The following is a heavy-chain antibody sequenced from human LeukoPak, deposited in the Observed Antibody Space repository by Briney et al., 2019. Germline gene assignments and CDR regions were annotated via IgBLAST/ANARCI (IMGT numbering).Heavy chain of an antibody. J-gene: IGHJ4*02. CDR3: ARESEAREFDY. CDR1: GGSTSSYY. Sequence: SETLSLTCTVSGGSTSSYYWSWIRQPPGKGLEWIGYIYYSGSTNYNPSLKSRVTISVDTSKNQFSLKLSSVTAADTAVYYCARESEAREFDYWGQGTLVTVSS. V-gene: IGHV4-59*01. CDR2: IYYSGST.